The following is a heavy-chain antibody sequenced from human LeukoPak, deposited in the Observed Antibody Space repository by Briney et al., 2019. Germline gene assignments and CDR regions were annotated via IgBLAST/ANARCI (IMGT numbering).Heavy chain of an antibody. CDR2: ISGSGGST. D-gene: IGHD5-18*01. Sequence: GGSLRLSCAASGFTFSSYAMSWVRQTPEKGLEWVSGISGSGGSTYNADSVKGRFTISRDNSKNRLYLQMNGLRADDTAVYYCAKTRGYRYGSPDYWGQGTLVTVSS. V-gene: IGHV3-23*01. J-gene: IGHJ4*02. CDR3: AKTRGYRYGSPDY. CDR1: GFTFSSYA.